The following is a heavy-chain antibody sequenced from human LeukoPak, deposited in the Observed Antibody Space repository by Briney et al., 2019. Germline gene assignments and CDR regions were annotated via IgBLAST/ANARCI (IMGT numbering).Heavy chain of an antibody. J-gene: IGHJ4*02. CDR3: AKECDLWQYSYGDWGIDY. D-gene: IGHD5-18*01. Sequence: PGRSLRLSCAASGFTFSSYGMHWVRQAPGKGLEWVAVISYDGSNKYYADSVKGRFTISRDNSKNTLYLQMNSLRAEDTAVYYCAKECDLWQYSYGDWGIDYWGQGTLVTVSS. CDR1: GFTFSSYG. CDR2: ISYDGSNK. V-gene: IGHV3-30*18.